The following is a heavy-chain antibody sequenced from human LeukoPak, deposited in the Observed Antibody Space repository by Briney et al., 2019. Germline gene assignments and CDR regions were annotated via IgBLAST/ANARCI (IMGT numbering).Heavy chain of an antibody. V-gene: IGHV3-23*01. D-gene: IGHD3-10*01. CDR3: AKNKEYGSGSDLDY. Sequence: SGGSLRLSCAASGFTFSSYAMSWVRQAPGKGLEWVSAISGSGGSTYYADSVKGRFTISRDNSKNTLYLQMGSLRAEDTAVYYCAKNKEYGSGSDLDYWGQGTLVTVSS. J-gene: IGHJ4*02. CDR1: GFTFSSYA. CDR2: ISGSGGST.